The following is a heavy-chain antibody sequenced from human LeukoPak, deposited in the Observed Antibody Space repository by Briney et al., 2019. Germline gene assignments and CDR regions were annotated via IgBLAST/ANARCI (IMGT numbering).Heavy chain of an antibody. J-gene: IGHJ6*03. Sequence: SETLSLTCTVSGGSISSHYWSWIRQPPGKGLEWIGYIYYSGSTNYNPSLKSRVTISADTSKNQFSLKLSSVTAADTAVYYCARVGHRSAYYYYYYMDVWGKGTTVTVSS. CDR1: GGSISSHY. CDR2: IYYSGST. CDR3: ARVGHRSAYYYYYYMDV. D-gene: IGHD2-15*01. V-gene: IGHV4-59*11.